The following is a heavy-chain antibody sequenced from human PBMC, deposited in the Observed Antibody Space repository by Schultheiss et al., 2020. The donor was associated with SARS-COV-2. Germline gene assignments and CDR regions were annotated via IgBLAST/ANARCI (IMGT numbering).Heavy chain of an antibody. D-gene: IGHD6-19*01. Sequence: GGSLRLSCKVSGYGFTSYWISWVRQMPGKGLEWMGIIYPGDSDTRYSPSFQGQVTISADKSISTAYLQWSSLKASDTAMYYCARGLDIAVAGTGGMDVWGQGTTVTVSS. CDR2: IYPGDSDT. J-gene: IGHJ6*02. CDR1: GYGFTSYW. CDR3: ARGLDIAVAGTGGMDV. V-gene: IGHV5-51*01.